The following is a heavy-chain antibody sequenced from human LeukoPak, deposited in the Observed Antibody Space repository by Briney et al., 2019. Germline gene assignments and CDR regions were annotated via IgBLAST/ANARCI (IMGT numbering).Heavy chain of an antibody. CDR1: GFTFDDYG. V-gene: IGHV3-20*04. CDR2: INLNGGST. J-gene: IGHJ5*02. Sequence: GGSLRLSCAASGFTFDDYGLSWVRQAPGKGLEWGSGINLNGGSTGYADSVKGRFTISRDNAKNSLYLQMNSLRDEDTAVYYCARGRAMPTNWFDPWGQGTLVTVSS. D-gene: IGHD2-2*01. CDR3: ARGRAMPTNWFDP.